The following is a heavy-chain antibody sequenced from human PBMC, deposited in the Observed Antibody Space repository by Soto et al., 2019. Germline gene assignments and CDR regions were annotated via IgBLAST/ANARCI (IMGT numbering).Heavy chain of an antibody. CDR1: GFTFSSYS. CDR2: ISSSSSYI. Sequence: EVQLVESGGGLVKPGGSLRLSCAASGFTFSSYSMNWVRQAPGKRLEWVSSISSSSSYIYYADSVKGRFTISRDNAKNSLYLQMNSLRAEDTAVYYCARDRSSTIHDAFDIWGQGTMVTVSS. V-gene: IGHV3-21*01. J-gene: IGHJ3*02. CDR3: ARDRSSTIHDAFDI. D-gene: IGHD6-13*01.